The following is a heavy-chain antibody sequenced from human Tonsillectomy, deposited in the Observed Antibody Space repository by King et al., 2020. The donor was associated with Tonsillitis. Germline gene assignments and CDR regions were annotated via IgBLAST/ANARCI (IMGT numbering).Heavy chain of an antibody. CDR2: IYSGGNT. V-gene: IGHV3-53*04. D-gene: IGHD3-3*01. CDR1: RFTVRSNY. J-gene: IGHJ4*02. CDR3: ALETWSGYDY. Sequence: VQLVESGGGLVQPGGSLRLSCAASRFTVRSNYMSWVRQAPGKGLEWVSVIYSGGNTDYADSVKGRFTISRHNSKKTLYLQMNSLRAEDTAVYYCALETWSGYDYWGQGTLVTVSS.